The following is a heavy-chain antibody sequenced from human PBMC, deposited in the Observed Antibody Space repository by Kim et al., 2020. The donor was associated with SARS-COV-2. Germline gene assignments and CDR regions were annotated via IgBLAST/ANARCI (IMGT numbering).Heavy chain of an antibody. D-gene: IGHD5-12*01. J-gene: IGHJ5*02. V-gene: IGHV3-7*04. CDR2: ILQQRGSEK. CDR1: GFSFNYYW. Sequence: GGSLRLSCETSGFSFNYYWMAWVRQAPGKGLEWVANILQQRGSEKNYVHSVKGRFTISADNTKKAVFLQMDSLRVEDTAVYYCVRGRGWFDPWGQGTLVTVSS. CDR3: VRGRGWFDP.